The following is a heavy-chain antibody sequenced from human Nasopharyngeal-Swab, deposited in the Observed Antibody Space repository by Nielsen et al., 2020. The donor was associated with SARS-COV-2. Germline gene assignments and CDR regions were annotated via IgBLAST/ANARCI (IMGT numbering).Heavy chain of an antibody. J-gene: IGHJ4*02. Sequence: GESLKISCAASGFTFSIHPMNWVRQAPGKGLEWVSTISEAGGSIFYADSVKGRFTISRDNAKSMLYLQMNSLRAEDTAVYYCAVGQHAGAFDYWGQGTLVTVSS. V-gene: IGHV3-23*01. CDR1: GFTFSIHP. D-gene: IGHD1-26*01. CDR2: ISEAGGSI. CDR3: AVGQHAGAFDY.